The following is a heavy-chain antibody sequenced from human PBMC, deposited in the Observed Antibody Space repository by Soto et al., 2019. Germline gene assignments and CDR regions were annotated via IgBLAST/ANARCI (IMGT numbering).Heavy chain of an antibody. Sequence: GSLRLSCAASGFTFSSYWMYWVRQGPGKGLVWVSRISTDGSRTTYADSVKGRFTISRDNAKNTLYVQMNSLRDEDTAVYYCSREVVLGSGAWFDSWGQGTPVTVSS. J-gene: IGHJ5*01. CDR3: SREVVLGSGAWFDS. CDR1: GFTFSSYW. D-gene: IGHD3-10*01. CDR2: ISTDGSRT. V-gene: IGHV3-74*01.